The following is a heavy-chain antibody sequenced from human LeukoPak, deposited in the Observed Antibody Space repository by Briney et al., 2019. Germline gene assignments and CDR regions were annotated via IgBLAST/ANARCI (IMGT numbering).Heavy chain of an antibody. CDR1: GYTFTVYY. V-gene: IGHV1-2*02. J-gene: IGHJ4*02. Sequence: ASVKVSCKASGYTFTVYYMHWVRQAPGQGLEWMGWINPNSGGTNYAQKFQGRVTMTRDTSISTAYMELSRLRSDDTAVYYCARETGYCSSTSCQNIDYWGQGTLVTVSS. CDR2: INPNSGGT. CDR3: ARETGYCSSTSCQNIDY. D-gene: IGHD2-2*01.